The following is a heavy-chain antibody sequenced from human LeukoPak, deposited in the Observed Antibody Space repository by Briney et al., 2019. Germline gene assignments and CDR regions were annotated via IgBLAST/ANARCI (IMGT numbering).Heavy chain of an antibody. CDR2: FIPIFGTA. J-gene: IGHJ4*02. D-gene: IGHD3-16*01. CDR3: ARSDSIGFGGVLGY. Sequence: ASVKVSCKASGGTFSIYAISWVRQAPGQGLEWMGGFIPIFGTANYAQKFQGRVTITADESTSTAYMELSSLRSEDTAVYYCARSDSIGFGGVLGYWGQGTLVTVSS. CDR1: GGTFSIYA. V-gene: IGHV1-69*01.